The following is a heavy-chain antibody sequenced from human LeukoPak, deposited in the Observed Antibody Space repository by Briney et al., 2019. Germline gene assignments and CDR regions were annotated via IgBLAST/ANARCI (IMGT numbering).Heavy chain of an antibody. D-gene: IGHD1-26*01. CDR1: GGSISSYY. Sequence: SETLSLTCTVSGGSISSYYWSWIRQPPGKGLEWIGYIYYSGSTKYNPSLKSRVTISVDTSKNQFSLKLSSVTAADTAVYYCARDGGSYHYYYYGMDVWGQGTTVTVSS. V-gene: IGHV4-59*01. CDR3: ARDGGSYHYYYYGMDV. CDR2: IYYSGST. J-gene: IGHJ6*02.